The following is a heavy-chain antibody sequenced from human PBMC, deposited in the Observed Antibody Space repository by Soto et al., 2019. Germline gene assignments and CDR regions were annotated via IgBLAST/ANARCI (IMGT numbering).Heavy chain of an antibody. CDR2: VTYLGSSI. V-gene: IGHV3-11*01. J-gene: IGHJ4*02. D-gene: IGHD5-18*01. Sequence: PGGSLRLSCAASGFTFRDHYMSWIRQPPGKGLEWISYVTYLGSSIYYADSVKGRFTISRDNAKNSLYLQMNSLTAEDTGMYYCARDRTVMAKYYFDYWGQGTLVTVSS. CDR3: ARDRTVMAKYYFDY. CDR1: GFTFRDHY.